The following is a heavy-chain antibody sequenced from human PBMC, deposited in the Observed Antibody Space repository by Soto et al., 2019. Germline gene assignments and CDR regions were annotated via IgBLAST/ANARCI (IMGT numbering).Heavy chain of an antibody. J-gene: IGHJ4*02. V-gene: IGHV4-59*01. CDR1: GGSGGSINSYY. D-gene: IGHD6-19*01. Sequence: SETLSLTCIVSGGSGGSINSYYWSWIRQPPGKGLEWIGNISYSGSTISNPFLKSRIIISVDTFKNLFSLKLRSVTAADTAVYYCAGGTGRAVAGKFDYWGQGTLVTVSS. CDR3: AGGTGRAVAGKFDY. CDR2: ISYSGST.